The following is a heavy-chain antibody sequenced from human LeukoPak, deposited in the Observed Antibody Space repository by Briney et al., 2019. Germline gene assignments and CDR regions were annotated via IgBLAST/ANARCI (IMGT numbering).Heavy chain of an antibody. CDR1: GGSISSYY. V-gene: IGHV4-39*07. J-gene: IGHJ3*02. D-gene: IGHD6-19*01. CDR3: AREDSVAGTVAFDI. CDR2: IYYSGST. Sequence: SETLSLTCTVSGGSISSYYWGCIRQPPGKGLEWIGSIYYSGSTYYNPSLKSRVTISVDTSKNQFSLKLSSVTAADTAVYYCAREDSVAGTVAFDIWGQGTMVTVSS.